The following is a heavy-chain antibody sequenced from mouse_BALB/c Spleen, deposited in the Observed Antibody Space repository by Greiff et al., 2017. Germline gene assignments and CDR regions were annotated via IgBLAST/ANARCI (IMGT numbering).Heavy chain of an antibody. J-gene: IGHJ3*01. CDR1: GYTFTSYW. V-gene: IGHV1S127*01. D-gene: IGHD2-1*01. CDR2: IDPSDSYT. Sequence: QDQLQQPGAELVKPGASVKMSCKASGYTFTSYWMHWVKQRPGQGLEWIGVIDPSDSYTSYNQKFKGKATLTVDTSSSTAYMQLSSLTSEDSAVYYCTNYGNYFAYWGQGTLVTVSA. CDR3: TNYGNYFAY.